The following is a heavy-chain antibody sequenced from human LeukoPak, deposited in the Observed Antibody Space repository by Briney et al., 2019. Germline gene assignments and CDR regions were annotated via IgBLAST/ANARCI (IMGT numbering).Heavy chain of an antibody. Sequence: GGSLRLSCAASGFTFSSISMNWVRQAPGKGLEWVSSISSSSSYIYYADSVKGRFTISRDNAKNSLYLQMNSLRAEDTAVYYCARVTMFYGMDVWGQGTTVTVSS. CDR3: ARVTMFYGMDV. D-gene: IGHD3-10*02. V-gene: IGHV3-21*01. J-gene: IGHJ6*02. CDR2: ISSSSSYI. CDR1: GFTFSSIS.